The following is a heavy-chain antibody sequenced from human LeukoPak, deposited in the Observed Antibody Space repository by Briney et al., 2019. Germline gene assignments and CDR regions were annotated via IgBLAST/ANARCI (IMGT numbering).Heavy chain of an antibody. V-gene: IGHV3-11*01. J-gene: IGHJ4*02. Sequence: GGSLRLSCAASGFTFSDYYMSWILQAPGKGLEWLSYISSDGTTIQYADSVKGRFTISRDNAKNSLYLQMNSLRAEDTAVYYCARTTVTVSHFDYWGQGTLVTVSS. D-gene: IGHD4-17*01. CDR3: ARTTVTVSHFDY. CDR1: GFTFSDYY. CDR2: ISSDGTTI.